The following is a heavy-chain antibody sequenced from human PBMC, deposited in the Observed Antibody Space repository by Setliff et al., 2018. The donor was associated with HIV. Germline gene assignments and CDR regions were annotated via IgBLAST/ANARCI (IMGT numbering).Heavy chain of an antibody. D-gene: IGHD1-1*01. CDR2: ISGSGGIT. Sequence: PGGSLRLSCVTSGFTFTNYGMTWVRQAPGEGLEYVSAISGSGGITYYADSVKGRFTLFRDTSKDTLYLQMNSLRADDTAVYYCAKLLYPQLWPPIFDHWGPGTLVTVSS. CDR3: AKLLYPQLWPPIFDH. CDR1: GFTFTNYG. V-gene: IGHV3-23*01. J-gene: IGHJ4*02.